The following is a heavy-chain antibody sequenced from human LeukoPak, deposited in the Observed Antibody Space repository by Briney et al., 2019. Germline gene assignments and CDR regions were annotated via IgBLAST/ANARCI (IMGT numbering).Heavy chain of an antibody. CDR3: ARDRVPHSSSRSVFDP. D-gene: IGHD6-13*01. J-gene: IGHJ5*02. CDR1: GFTSNSYG. CDR2: ISSSSSST. V-gene: IGHV3-48*04. Sequence: GGSLRLSCAASGFTSNSYGMNWVRQAPGKGLEWLSYISSSSSSTTYADSVKGRFTISRDNAKNSLYLQMNSLRAEDTAVYYCARDRVPHSSSRSVFDPWGQGTLVTVSS.